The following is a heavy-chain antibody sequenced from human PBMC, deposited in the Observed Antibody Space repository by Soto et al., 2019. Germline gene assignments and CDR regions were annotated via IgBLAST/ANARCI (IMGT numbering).Heavy chain of an antibody. J-gene: IGHJ6*02. V-gene: IGHV4-39*01. Sequence: SETLSLTCTVSGGSISSNIYYWGWIRQPPGKGLEWIGSMYYSGRTYYNSSLKSRVTISVDTSKNQFSLRLSSVTAADTAIYYCARVGTAHDDYYYGMDVWGHGTPVTVSS. D-gene: IGHD7-27*01. CDR3: ARVGTAHDDYYYGMDV. CDR2: MYYSGRT. CDR1: GGSISSNIYY.